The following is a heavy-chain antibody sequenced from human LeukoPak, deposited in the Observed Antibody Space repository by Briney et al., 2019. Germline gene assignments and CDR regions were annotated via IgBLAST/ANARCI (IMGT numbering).Heavy chain of an antibody. D-gene: IGHD2-2*01. CDR2: IYSGGST. Sequence: GGSLRLSCAASGFTVSSNYMSWVRQAPGKGLEWVSVIYSGGSTYYADSVKGRFTISRDNSKNTLYLQMNSLRAEDTAVYYCARDCSSTSCYAVDAFDIWGQGTMVTVSS. V-gene: IGHV3-66*01. CDR3: ARDCSSTSCYAVDAFDI. J-gene: IGHJ3*02. CDR1: GFTVSSNY.